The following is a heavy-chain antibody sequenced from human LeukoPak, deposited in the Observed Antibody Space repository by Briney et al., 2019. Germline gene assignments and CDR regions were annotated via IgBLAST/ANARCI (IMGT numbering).Heavy chain of an antibody. Sequence: SQTLSLTCAISGDSVSSNNAAWNWIRQSPSRGLEWLGKTYYRSKWYIDYAVSVKSRITINPDTAKNQFSLKLSSVTAADTAVYYCARVVGGYDSKITEWGQGTLVTVSS. V-gene: IGHV6-1*01. CDR1: GDSVSSNNAA. CDR2: TYYRSKWYI. CDR3: ARVVGGYDSKITE. J-gene: IGHJ4*02. D-gene: IGHD5-12*01.